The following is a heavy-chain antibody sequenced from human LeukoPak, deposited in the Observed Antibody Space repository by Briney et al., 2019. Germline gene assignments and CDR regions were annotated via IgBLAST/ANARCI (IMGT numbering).Heavy chain of an antibody. D-gene: IGHD3-3*01. CDR3: ARVASGYDVFDI. V-gene: IGHV4-59*01. CDR2: IYYSGST. Sequence: SETLSLTCTVSGGSISSYYWSWIRQPPGKGLEWIGYIYYSGSTNYNPSLKSRVTISVDTSKNQFSPKLSSVTAADTAVFYCARVASGYDVFDIWGQGTMVTVSS. CDR1: GGSISSYY. J-gene: IGHJ3*02.